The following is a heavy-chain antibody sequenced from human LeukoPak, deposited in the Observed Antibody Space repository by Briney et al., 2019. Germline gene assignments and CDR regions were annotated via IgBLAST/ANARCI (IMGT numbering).Heavy chain of an antibody. Sequence: EGSLRLSCAASGFTFSSYAMSWVRQAPGKGLEWVSAISGSGGSTYYADSVKGRFTISRDNSKNTLYLQMNSLRAEDTAVYYCAKPYSYGSLPDYWGQGTLVTVSS. CDR1: GFTFSSYA. D-gene: IGHD5-18*01. V-gene: IGHV3-23*01. J-gene: IGHJ4*02. CDR2: ISGSGGST. CDR3: AKPYSYGSLPDY.